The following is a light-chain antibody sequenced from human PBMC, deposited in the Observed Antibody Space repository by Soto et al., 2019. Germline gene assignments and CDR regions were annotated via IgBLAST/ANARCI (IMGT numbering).Light chain of an antibody. J-gene: IGLJ1*01. CDR3: CSYAGSSTFV. V-gene: IGLV2-23*01. CDR2: EGS. Sequence: QSALTQPASVSGSPGQSITISCTGTSSDVWSYNLVSWYQQHPGKAPKVMIYEGSKRHSGVSNRFPGSKSGNTASLTISGLQAEDEADYYCCSYAGSSTFVFGTGTKVTVL. CDR1: SSDVWSYNL.